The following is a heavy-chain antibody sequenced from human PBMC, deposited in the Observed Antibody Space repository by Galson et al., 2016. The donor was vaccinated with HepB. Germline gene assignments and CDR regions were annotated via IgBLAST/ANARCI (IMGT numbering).Heavy chain of an antibody. CDR2: IYPGDSDT. D-gene: IGHD2-8*02. CDR3: ARLNCAGGTCYLDY. Sequence: QSGAEVKKAGESLKIPCKGSGHSFTNHWIGWVRQRPGQGLEWMGIIYPGDSDTRHSPSLQGQVTISADKSISTAFLQWSSLKASDTAMYYCARLNCAGGTCYLDYWGQGTLVTVSS. V-gene: IGHV5-51*01. J-gene: IGHJ4*02. CDR1: GHSFTNHW.